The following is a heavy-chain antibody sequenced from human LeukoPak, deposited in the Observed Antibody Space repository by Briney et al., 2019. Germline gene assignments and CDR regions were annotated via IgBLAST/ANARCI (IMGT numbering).Heavy chain of an antibody. CDR3: ATSGSLQLVLGHDY. V-gene: IGHV4-59*12. J-gene: IGHJ4*02. D-gene: IGHD6-13*01. CDR1: GGSISSYY. CDR2: IYYSGST. Sequence: PSETLSLTCTVSGGSISSYYWSWIRQPPGKGLEWIGYIYYSGSTNYNPSLKSRVTISVDTSKNQFSLRLSSVTAADTAVYYCATSGSLQLVLGHDYWGQGTLVAVSS.